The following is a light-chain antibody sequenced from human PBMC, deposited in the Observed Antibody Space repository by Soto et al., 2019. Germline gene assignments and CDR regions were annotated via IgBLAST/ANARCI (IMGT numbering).Light chain of an antibody. V-gene: IGLV1-40*01. CDR1: SSNIGAGYD. CDR2: GNS. Sequence: QSVLTQPPSVSGAPGQRVTISCTGSSSNIGAGYDVHWYQQLPGTAPKLLIYGNSNRPSGVPDRFSGSKSGASASLAISGLQSEDEADYYCAAWADSLKGPVFGGGTKLTVL. CDR3: AAWADSLKGPV. J-gene: IGLJ2*01.